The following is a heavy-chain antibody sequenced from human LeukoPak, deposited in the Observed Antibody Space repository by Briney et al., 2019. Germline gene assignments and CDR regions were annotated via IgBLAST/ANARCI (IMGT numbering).Heavy chain of an antibody. D-gene: IGHD5-12*01. CDR1: GGSMRSYY. J-gene: IGHJ5*02. Sequence: PSETLSLTCTVSGGSMRSYYWSWIRQPPGKGLEWIGYIYYSGTTKYNPSLKSRVTISVDTSKNQFSLKLNSLTPADTAVYYCARGHTESADDYGNWFHPWGQGTLVTVSS. CDR2: IYYSGTT. V-gene: IGHV4-59*01. CDR3: ARGHTESADDYGNWFHP.